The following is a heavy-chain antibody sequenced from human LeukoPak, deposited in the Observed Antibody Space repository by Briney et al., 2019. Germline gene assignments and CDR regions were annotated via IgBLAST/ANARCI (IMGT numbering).Heavy chain of an antibody. D-gene: IGHD3-22*01. J-gene: IGHJ4*02. CDR1: GFTFSSYG. CDR2: IRYDGSNK. Sequence: GGSLRLSCAASGFTFSSYGMHCVRQAPGKGLEWVAFIRYDGSNKYYADSVKGRFTISRDNSKNTLYLQMNSLRAEDTAVYYCAKDHLYYDSSGYLDYWGQGTLVTVSS. CDR3: AKDHLYYDSSGYLDY. V-gene: IGHV3-30*02.